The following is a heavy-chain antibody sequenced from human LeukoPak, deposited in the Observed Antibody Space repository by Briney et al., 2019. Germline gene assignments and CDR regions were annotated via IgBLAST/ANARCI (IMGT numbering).Heavy chain of an antibody. J-gene: IGHJ5*02. CDR1: GFTFDDYA. CDR3: AKVLGEYSIRSKPLDT. CDR2: IRYDGSNK. V-gene: IGHV3-30*02. Sequence: GGSLRLSCAASGFTFDDYAMHLVRQAPVKGLEWVAFIRYDGSNKYYPESVRGRFTVSRDNSKNTLYLQMNSLRPEDTAVYYCAKVLGEYSIRSKPLDTWGQGTLVTVSS. D-gene: IGHD6-13*01.